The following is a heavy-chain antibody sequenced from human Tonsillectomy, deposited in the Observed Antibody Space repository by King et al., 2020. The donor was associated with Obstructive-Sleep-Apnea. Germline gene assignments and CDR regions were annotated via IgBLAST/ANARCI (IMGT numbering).Heavy chain of an antibody. CDR2: IRSKANSYAT. CDR3: TSRFISYDSSGYAFDI. CDR1: GFTFSGSA. D-gene: IGHD3-22*01. V-gene: IGHV3-73*01. Sequence: VQLVESGGGLVQPGGSLKLSCAASGFTFSGSAMHWVRQVSGKGLEWFGRIRSKANSYATAYAASVKGRFTISRDDSKKTAYLQMNSLKTEDTAVYYCTSRFISYDSSGYAFDIWGQGTMVTVSS. J-gene: IGHJ3*02.